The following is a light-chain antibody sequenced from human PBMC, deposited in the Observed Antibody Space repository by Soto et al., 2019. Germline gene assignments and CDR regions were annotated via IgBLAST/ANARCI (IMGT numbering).Light chain of an antibody. CDR2: DVN. CDR1: SSDIGGYNY. V-gene: IGLV2-14*01. Sequence: QSVLTQPASVSGSPGQSITISCTGTSSDIGGYNYVSWYQQHPGKDPKLMIYDVNNRPSGVSNRFSGSKSGNTASLTISGLQAEDEADYYCSSYTSSSTLVFGGGTKLTVL. J-gene: IGLJ2*01. CDR3: SSYTSSSTLV.